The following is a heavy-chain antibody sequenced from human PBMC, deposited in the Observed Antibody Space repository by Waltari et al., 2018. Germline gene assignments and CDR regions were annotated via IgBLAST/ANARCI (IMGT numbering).Heavy chain of an antibody. V-gene: IGHV3-74*01. CDR2: IKSDGSSA. CDR3: ARGRDDDNWYPGFFDS. J-gene: IGHJ4*02. CDR1: GFTFSNFW. Sequence: EVQLVESGGGLVQPAGSLRPSCVASGFTFSNFWRHGVHQAPGKGLVWVSRIKSDGSSARYADSVKGRFVVSRDNAKNTLYLEINSLGAEDTAVYYCARGRDDDNWYPGFFDSWGQGTLVTVSS. D-gene: IGHD1-1*01.